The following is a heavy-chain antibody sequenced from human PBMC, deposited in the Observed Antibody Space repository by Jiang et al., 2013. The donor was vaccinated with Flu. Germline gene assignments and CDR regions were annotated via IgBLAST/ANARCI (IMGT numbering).Heavy chain of an antibody. J-gene: IGHJ4*02. Sequence: STYYNPSLKSRVTISVDTSKNQFSLKLSSVTAADTAVYYCARGVRGVFDYWGQGTLVTVSS. V-gene: IGHV4-31*02. D-gene: IGHD3-10*01. CDR2: ST. CDR3: ARGVRGVFDY.